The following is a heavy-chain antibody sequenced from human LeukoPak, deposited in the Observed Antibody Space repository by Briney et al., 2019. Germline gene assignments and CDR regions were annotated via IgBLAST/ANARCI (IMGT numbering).Heavy chain of an antibody. CDR3: GRQGSYYYYYMDV. Sequence: GESLKISCKGSGYSFTSYWIGWVRQMPGKGLEWMGIIYPGDSDTRYSPSFQGQVTISADKSISTAYLQWSSLKASDTAMYYCGRQGSYYYYYMDVWGKGTTVTVSS. V-gene: IGHV5-51*01. CDR1: GYSFTSYW. J-gene: IGHJ6*03. CDR2: IYPGDSDT.